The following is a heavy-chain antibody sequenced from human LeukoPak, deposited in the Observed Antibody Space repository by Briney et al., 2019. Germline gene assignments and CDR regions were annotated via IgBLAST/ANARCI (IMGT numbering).Heavy chain of an antibody. Sequence: SETLSLTCTVSGGSVSSGSYCWSWIRQPPGKGLEWIGYISYRGSTNYNPSLKSRVTISVDTPKNQFSLNLSSVTAADTAVYYCARAIQTYYDSRGHTQTDWGQGTLVTVSS. D-gene: IGHD3-22*01. CDR1: GGSVSSGSYC. J-gene: IGHJ4*02. V-gene: IGHV4-61*01. CDR3: ARAIQTYYDSRGHTQTD. CDR2: ISYRGST.